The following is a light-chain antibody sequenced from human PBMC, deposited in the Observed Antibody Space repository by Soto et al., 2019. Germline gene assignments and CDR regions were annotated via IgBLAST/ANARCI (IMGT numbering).Light chain of an antibody. CDR2: EGS. V-gene: IGLV2-23*01. Sequence: QSALTQPASVSGSPGQSITISCTGSISDIGTYNLVSWFQQHTGKAPKLIIYEGSKRPSGVSNRFSGSKSGNTASLTISGLQAEDEADYYCCSYESTNTLVLGGGSKVTVL. J-gene: IGLJ2*01. CDR3: CSYESTNTLV. CDR1: ISDIGTYNL.